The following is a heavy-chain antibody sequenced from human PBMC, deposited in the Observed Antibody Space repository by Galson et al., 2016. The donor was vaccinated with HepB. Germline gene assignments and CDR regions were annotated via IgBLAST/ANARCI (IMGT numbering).Heavy chain of an antibody. J-gene: IGHJ6*02. CDR3: ARAWGNYGMDV. V-gene: IGHV3-53*01. CDR1: GFTVSTNY. CDR2: IYSSGST. Sequence: SLRLSCAASGFTVSTNYMSWVRQAPGKGLEWVSVIYSSGSTYYADSVKGRFTFSRDNSKNTLYLQMNSLRAVGTAVYYCARAWGNYGMDVWGQGTTVTVSS. D-gene: IGHD7-27*01.